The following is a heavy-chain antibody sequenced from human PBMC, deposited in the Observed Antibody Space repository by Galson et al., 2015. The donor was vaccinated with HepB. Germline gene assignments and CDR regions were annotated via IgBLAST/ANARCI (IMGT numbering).Heavy chain of an antibody. CDR3: ARETAPGYSYFYYGMDV. V-gene: IGHV3-11*05. J-gene: IGHJ6*02. CDR1: GFTFSDYY. D-gene: IGHD6-13*01. CDR2: ISSTSTYT. Sequence: SLRLPCAASGFTFSDYYMSWVRQAPGKGLEWVSYISSTSTYTNYADSVKGRFTVSRDNAKSSLYLQMNSLRAEDTAVYHCARETAPGYSYFYYGMDVWGQGTTVTVSS.